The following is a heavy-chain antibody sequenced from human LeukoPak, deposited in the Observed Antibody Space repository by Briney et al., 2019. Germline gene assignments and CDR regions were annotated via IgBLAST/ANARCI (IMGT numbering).Heavy chain of an antibody. CDR3: ALRRNFCFDY. CDR2: INQDGSEK. Sequence: PGGSLRLSCAASGFTFSSYWMSWVRQAPGKGLEWVAIINQDGSEKYYVDSMKGRFTISRDNAKNSLYLQMNSPSAEDTAVYYCALRRNFCFDYWGQGTLVTVSS. V-gene: IGHV3-7*01. CDR1: GFTFSSYW. D-gene: IGHD3-3*01. J-gene: IGHJ4*02.